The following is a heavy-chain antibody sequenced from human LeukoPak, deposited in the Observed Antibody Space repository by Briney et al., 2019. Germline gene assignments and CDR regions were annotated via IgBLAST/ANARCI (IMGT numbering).Heavy chain of an antibody. J-gene: IGHJ4*02. CDR3: ARDPPLGYCSSTSCPPRY. V-gene: IGHV3-21*01. CDR1: GFTFSSYS. Sequence: PGGSLRLSCAASGFTFSSYSMNWVRQAPGKGLEWVSSISSSSSYIYYADSVKGRFTISRDNAKNSLYLQMNSLRAEDTAVYYCARDPPLGYCSSTSCPPRYWGQGTLVTVSS. D-gene: IGHD2-2*01. CDR2: ISSSSSYI.